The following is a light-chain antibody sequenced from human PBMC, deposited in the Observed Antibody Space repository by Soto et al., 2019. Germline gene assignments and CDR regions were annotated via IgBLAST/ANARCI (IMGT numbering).Light chain of an antibody. CDR2: GAS. Sequence: EIVMTQSPVTLSVSPGERATLSCRASQSVSTNLAWYQQKPDQAPRLLIYGASTRATGIPGRFSGSGSGTEFTLTISSLQSEDFAVYYCQHYNNWPPWTFGQGTKVEIK. CDR3: QHYNNWPPWT. V-gene: IGKV3-15*01. J-gene: IGKJ1*01. CDR1: QSVSTN.